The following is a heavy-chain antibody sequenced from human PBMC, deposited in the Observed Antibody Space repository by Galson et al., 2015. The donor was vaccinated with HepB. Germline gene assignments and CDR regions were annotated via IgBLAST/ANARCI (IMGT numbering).Heavy chain of an antibody. CDR1: GFTFSSYA. CDR3: ARDRRIGSAYYFDQ. CDR2: ISGSGGST. V-gene: IGHV3-23*01. D-gene: IGHD2-15*01. J-gene: IGHJ4*02. Sequence: SLRLSCAASGFTFSSYAMSWVRQAPGKGLEWVSAISGSGGSTYYADSVRGRFTISRDNSKNTLYLQMNSLRAEDTAVYYCARDRRIGSAYYFDQWGQGTLVTVSS.